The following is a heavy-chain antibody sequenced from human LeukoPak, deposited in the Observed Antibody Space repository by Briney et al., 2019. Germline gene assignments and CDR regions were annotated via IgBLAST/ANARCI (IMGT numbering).Heavy chain of an antibody. CDR3: ARVGSVTSI. J-gene: IGHJ4*02. V-gene: IGHV4-59*11. CDR2: IYYSGST. CDR1: GGSISSHY. Sequence: SETLSLTCTVSGGSISSHYWSWIRQPPGKGLEGIGYIYYSGSTNYNTSLKSRVTISVDTSKNQFSLKLSSVTAADTAVYYCARVGSVTSIWGQGTLVTVSS. D-gene: IGHD4-17*01.